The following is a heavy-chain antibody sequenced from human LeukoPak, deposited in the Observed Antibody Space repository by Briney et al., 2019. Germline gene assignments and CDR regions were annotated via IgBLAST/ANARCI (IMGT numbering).Heavy chain of an antibody. CDR2: INHSGST. J-gene: IGHJ4*02. D-gene: IGHD3-9*01. V-gene: IGHV4-34*01. CDR1: GGSFSGYY. Sequence: SETLSLTCAVYGGSFSGYYWSWIRQPPGKGLEWIGEINHSGSTNYNPSLKGRVTISVDTSKNQFSLKLSSVTAADTAVYYCARVQDYDILTGIPPYYFDYWGQGTLVTVSS. CDR3: ARVQDYDILTGIPPYYFDY.